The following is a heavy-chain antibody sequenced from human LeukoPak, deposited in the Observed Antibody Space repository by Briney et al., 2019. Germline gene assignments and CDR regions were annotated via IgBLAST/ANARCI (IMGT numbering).Heavy chain of an antibody. CDR2: IWFDSSNK. V-gene: IGHV3-33*01. CDR1: GFTFSNYD. Sequence: AGGSLRLSCAASGFTFSNYDMHWVRQAPGKGLECLAVIWFDSSNKFYADSVKGRFTISRDNSKNTLYLQMNSLRAEDTAVYYCASSAGALIDCWGQGTLVIVSS. J-gene: IGHJ4*02. D-gene: IGHD6-19*01. CDR3: ASSAGALIDC.